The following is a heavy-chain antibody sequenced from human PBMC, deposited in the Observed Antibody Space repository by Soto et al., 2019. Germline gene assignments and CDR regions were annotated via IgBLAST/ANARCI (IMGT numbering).Heavy chain of an antibody. CDR3: GRLEGLATISYYFDY. CDR1: CGSVSSSSYY. CDR2: VYYSGST. D-gene: IGHD3-9*01. Sequence: ASETLSLTSTFSCGSVSSSSYYWGWVRQPPGKGLEWIGSVYYSGSTYYNPSLESRVTISVDKSKNQFSLKLMSLSAADTAVYYCGRLEGLATISYYFDYWGQGALVTVSS. V-gene: IGHV4-39*01. J-gene: IGHJ4*02.